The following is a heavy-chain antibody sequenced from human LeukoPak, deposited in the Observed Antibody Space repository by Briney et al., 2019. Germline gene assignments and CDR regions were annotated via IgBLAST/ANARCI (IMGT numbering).Heavy chain of an antibody. CDR2: IYSDDSDT. V-gene: IGHV5-51*01. Sequence: GESLKISFKGSGYSFTSYWIGWVRQMPGKGLEWMGIIYSDDSDTRYSPSFQGQVTISADKSISTAYLQWSSMKASDTAMYYCARRIGGSYYGPFDYWGQGTLVTVSS. D-gene: IGHD1-26*01. CDR1: GYSFTSYW. CDR3: ARRIGGSYYGPFDY. J-gene: IGHJ4*02.